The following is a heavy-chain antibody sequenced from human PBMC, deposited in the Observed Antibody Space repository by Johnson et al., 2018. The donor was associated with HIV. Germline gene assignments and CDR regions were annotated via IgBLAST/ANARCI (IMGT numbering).Heavy chain of an antibody. Sequence: VQLVESGGGVVQPVGSLRLSCATSGFTFGSNWMSWVRQAPGKGLEWVANINHDRSENYYVDSVKGRFSISRDNAKNSLYLQMNSLRAEDTAVYYCAREGLVRAAGGAFDIWGQGTMVPLPS. D-gene: IGHD6-13*01. V-gene: IGHV3-7*05. CDR1: GFTFGSNW. J-gene: IGHJ3*02. CDR2: INHDRSEN. CDR3: AREGLVRAAGGAFDI.